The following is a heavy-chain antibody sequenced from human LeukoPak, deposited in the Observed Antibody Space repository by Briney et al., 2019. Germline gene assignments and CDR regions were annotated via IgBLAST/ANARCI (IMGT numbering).Heavy chain of an antibody. V-gene: IGHV3-11*01. CDR3: ARSIGLTGGGVDV. CDR1: GFTFSDYN. J-gene: IGHJ6*02. D-gene: IGHD3-9*01. CDR2: ITDSGNTI. Sequence: PGGSLRLSCAASGFTFSDYNMNWDRQAPGKGLEWVSYITDSGNTIHYADSVKGRFTISRDNAKNSLYLQMNSLRAEDTAVYYCARSIGLTGGGVDVWGQGTTVTVSS.